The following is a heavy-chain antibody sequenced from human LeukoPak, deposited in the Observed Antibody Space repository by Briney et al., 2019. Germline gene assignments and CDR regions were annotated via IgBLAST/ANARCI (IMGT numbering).Heavy chain of an antibody. CDR3: ASGTYYASGSWGY. V-gene: IGHV3-33*01. D-gene: IGHD3-10*01. J-gene: IGHJ4*02. CDR2: VWSDGSNK. CDR1: GFSFSSHD. Sequence: PGWSLRLSCPASGFSFSSHDMHWLRQAPGKGLEWVSVVWSDGSNKYYADSVEGRFTISRDNSRNTVYLQMNSLGDEDTAVYYCASGTYYASGSWGYWGQGTPVTVSS.